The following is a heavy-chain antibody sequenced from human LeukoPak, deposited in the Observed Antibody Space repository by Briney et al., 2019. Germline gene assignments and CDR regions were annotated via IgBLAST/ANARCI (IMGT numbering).Heavy chain of an antibody. V-gene: IGHV3-7*03. CDR2: IKQDGSEK. J-gene: IGHJ6*04. D-gene: IGHD3-10*01. CDR3: ARDTYYGSREGGMDV. Sequence: PGGSLRLSCAASGFTFSSYWMSWVRQAPGKGLEWVANIKQDGSEKYYVDSVKGRFTISRDNAKNSLYLQMNSLRAEDTAVYYCARDTYYGSREGGMDVWGKGTTVTVSS. CDR1: GFTFSSYW.